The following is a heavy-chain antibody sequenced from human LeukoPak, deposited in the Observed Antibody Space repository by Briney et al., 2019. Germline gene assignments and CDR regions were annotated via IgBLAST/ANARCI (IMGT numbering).Heavy chain of an antibody. CDR1: GGTFSSYA. CDR3: ARARMPGIAAAGTNYYYYYMDV. D-gene: IGHD6-13*01. CDR2: IIPIFGTA. Sequence: SVKVSCKASGGTFSSYAISWVRQAPGQGLEWMGGIIPIFGTANYAQKFQGRVTITADESTSTAYMELSSLRSEDTAVYYCARARMPGIAAAGTNYYYYYMDVWGKGTTVTVSS. J-gene: IGHJ6*03. V-gene: IGHV1-69*13.